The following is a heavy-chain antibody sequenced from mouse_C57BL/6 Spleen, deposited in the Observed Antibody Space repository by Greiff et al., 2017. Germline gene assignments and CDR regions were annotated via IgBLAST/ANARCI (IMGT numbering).Heavy chain of an antibody. Sequence: VKLQESGAELVKPGASVKISCKASGYAFSSYWMNWVKQRPGKGLEWIGTIYPGDGDTNYNGKFKGKATLTADKSSSTAYMQLSSLTSEDAAVYFCARWPETGYWGQGTTLTVSS. CDR2: IYPGDGDT. CDR1: GYAFSSYW. CDR3: ARWPETGY. J-gene: IGHJ2*01. V-gene: IGHV1-80*01.